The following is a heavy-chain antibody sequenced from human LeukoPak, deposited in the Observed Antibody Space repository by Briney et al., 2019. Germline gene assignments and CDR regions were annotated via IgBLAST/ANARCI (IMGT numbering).Heavy chain of an antibody. CDR2: IYHSGST. CDR1: GGSISSSNW. Sequence: SETLSLTCAVSGGSISSSNWWSCVRPPPGKGLEWIGEIYHSGSTNYNPSLNSRVTISVAKSKNHFSMMLSSVTSADTAVYYCARVDSSGWYQNYYYYYGMDVWGKGTTVTVSS. CDR3: ARVDSSGWYQNYYYYYGMDV. J-gene: IGHJ6*04. D-gene: IGHD6-19*01. V-gene: IGHV4-4*02.